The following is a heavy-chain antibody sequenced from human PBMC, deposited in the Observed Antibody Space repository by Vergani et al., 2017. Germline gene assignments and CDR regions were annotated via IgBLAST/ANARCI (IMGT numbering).Heavy chain of an antibody. Sequence: QVQLVESGGGVVQPGRSLRLSCAASGFTFCSYGMHWVRQAPGKGLEWVAVISYDGSNKYYADSVKGRFTISIDNSKSTLYLQMNSLRAEDTAVYYCAKESSCGGDCSFIEYFQHWGQGTLVTVSS. J-gene: IGHJ1*01. CDR3: AKESSCGGDCSFIEYFQH. V-gene: IGHV3-30*18. CDR2: ISYDGSNK. CDR1: GFTFCSYG. D-gene: IGHD2-21*02.